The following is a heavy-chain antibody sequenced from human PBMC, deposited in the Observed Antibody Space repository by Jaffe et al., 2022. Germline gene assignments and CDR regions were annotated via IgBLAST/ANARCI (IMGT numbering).Heavy chain of an antibody. V-gene: IGHV4-34*01. CDR3: ARGSQYCSSTSCYFYFDY. J-gene: IGHJ4*02. CDR1: GGSFSGYY. Sequence: QVQLQQWGAGLLKPSETLSLTCAVYGGSFSGYYWSWIRQPPGKGLEWIGEINHSGSTNYNPSLKSRVTISVDTSKNQFSLKLSSVTAADTAVYYCARGSQYCSSTSCYFYFDYWGQGTLVTVSS. D-gene: IGHD2-2*01. CDR2: INHSGST.